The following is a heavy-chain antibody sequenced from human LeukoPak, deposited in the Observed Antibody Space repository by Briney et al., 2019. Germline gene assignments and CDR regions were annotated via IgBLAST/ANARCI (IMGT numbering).Heavy chain of an antibody. D-gene: IGHD1-26*01. J-gene: IGHJ5*02. CDR3: ARVLRGSTDWFDR. V-gene: IGHV4-61*02. CDR2: IYTSGST. Sequence: SQTLSLTCTVSGGSISSGSYYWNWIRQPAGEGLEWIGRIYTSGSTNYNPSLKSRVTISMDSSKNQFSLKLSSVTAADTAVYYCARVLRGSTDWFDRWGQGTLVTVSS. CDR1: GGSISSGSYY.